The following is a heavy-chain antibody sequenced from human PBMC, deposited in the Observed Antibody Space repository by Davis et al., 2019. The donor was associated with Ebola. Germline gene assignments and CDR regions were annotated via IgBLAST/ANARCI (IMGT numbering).Heavy chain of an antibody. CDR1: GGSISSYY. CDR2: IYTSGST. V-gene: IGHV4-4*07. CDR3: ARGNSYGSGLWFDP. D-gene: IGHD3-10*01. Sequence: PSETLSLTCTVSGGSISSYYWSWIRQPAGKGLEWIGRIYTSGSTNYNPSLKSRVTMSVDTSKNQVSLKLSSVTAADTAVYYCARGNSYGSGLWFDPWGQGTLVTVSS. J-gene: IGHJ5*02.